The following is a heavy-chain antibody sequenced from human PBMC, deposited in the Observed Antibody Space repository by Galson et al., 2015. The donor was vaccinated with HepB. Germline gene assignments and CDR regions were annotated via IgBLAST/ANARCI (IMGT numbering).Heavy chain of an antibody. J-gene: IGHJ5*01. Sequence: QSGAEVTKPGESLRISCEASGSKFISYSITWVRQMPEKGLEWMGRIDPTNSYSNYSPSFQGHVTMSVDKSINTAFLYWSSLKASDTATYYCARQGSGWYSGGNWFDSWGQGTQVTVSS. V-gene: IGHV5-10-1*01. CDR1: GSKFISYS. CDR3: ARQGSGWYSGGNWFDS. D-gene: IGHD6-19*01. CDR2: IDPTNSYS.